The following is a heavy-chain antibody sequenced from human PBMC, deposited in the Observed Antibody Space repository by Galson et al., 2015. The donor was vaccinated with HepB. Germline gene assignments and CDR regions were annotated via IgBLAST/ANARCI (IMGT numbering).Heavy chain of an antibody. CDR3: AKDGRGSGTNTYYFDY. V-gene: IGHV3-23*01. D-gene: IGHD1-26*01. J-gene: IGHJ4*02. CDR1: GFTFSSYA. CDR2: ISGSGGST. Sequence: LRLSCAASGFTFSSYAMSWVRQAPGKGLEWVSAISGSGGSTYYADSVKGRFTISRDNSKNTLYLQMNSLRAEDTAVYYCAKDGRGSGTNTYYFDYWGQGTLVTVSS.